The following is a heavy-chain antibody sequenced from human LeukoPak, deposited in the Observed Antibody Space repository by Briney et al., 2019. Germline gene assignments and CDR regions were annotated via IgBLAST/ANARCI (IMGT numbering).Heavy chain of an antibody. CDR3: ARSGSSTHY. CDR2: IYYSGST. D-gene: IGHD6-6*01. J-gene: IGHJ4*02. Sequence: SETLSLTCTVSGGSISSSSYYWGWIRQPPGKGLEWIGSIYYSGSTYYNPSLKSRVTISVGTSKNQFSLKLSSVTAADTAVYYCARSGSSTHYWGQGTLVTVSS. V-gene: IGHV4-39*01. CDR1: GGSISSSSYY.